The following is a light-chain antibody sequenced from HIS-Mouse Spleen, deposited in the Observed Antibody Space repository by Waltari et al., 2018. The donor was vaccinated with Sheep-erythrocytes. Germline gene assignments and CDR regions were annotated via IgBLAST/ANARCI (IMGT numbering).Light chain of an antibody. J-gene: IGLJ3*02. CDR1: SSDVGSYNL. Sequence: QSALTQPASVSGSPGQSITISCTGTSSDVGSYNLVSWYQQHPGKAHKLMIYEGSKRPAVFSNRFSGSKSGNTASLTISGLQAEDEADYYCCSYAGSSTPWVFGGGTKLTVL. CDR2: EGS. CDR3: CSYAGSSTPWV. V-gene: IGLV2-23*01.